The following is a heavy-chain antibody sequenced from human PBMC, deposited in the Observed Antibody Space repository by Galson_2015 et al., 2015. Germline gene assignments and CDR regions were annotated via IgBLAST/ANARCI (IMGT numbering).Heavy chain of an antibody. J-gene: IGHJ4*02. V-gene: IGHV1-46*01. Sequence: SVKVSCKAFGYTFTTSDYMHWVRQAPGQGLEWMGIINPSDGVTNYTQKFQGRVTMTSDTSTSTVYIGVSSLRSEDTAVYYCARAADQYFDYWGQGTPVTVSS. CDR1: GYTFTTSDY. CDR3: ARAADQYFDY. D-gene: IGHD4-11*01. CDR2: INPSDGVT.